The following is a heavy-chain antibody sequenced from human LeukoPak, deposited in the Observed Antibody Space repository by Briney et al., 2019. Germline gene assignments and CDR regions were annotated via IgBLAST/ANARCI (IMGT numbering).Heavy chain of an antibody. CDR1: GFTFDDYG. CDR3: AKDAGGYYYYYMGV. J-gene: IGHJ6*03. CDR2: INWNGGST. Sequence: GGSLRLSCAASGFTFDDYGMSWVRQAPGKGLEWVSGINWNGGSTGYADSVKGRFTISRDNAENSLYLQMNSLRAEDTALYYCAKDAGGYYYYYMGVWGKGTTVTISS. D-gene: IGHD1-26*01. V-gene: IGHV3-20*04.